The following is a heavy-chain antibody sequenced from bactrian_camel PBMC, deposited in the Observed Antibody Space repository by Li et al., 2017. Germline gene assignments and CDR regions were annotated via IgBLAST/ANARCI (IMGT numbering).Heavy chain of an antibody. Sequence: HVQLVESGGGSVQAGGSQRLSCEAVGHLSEGDDMGWYRQAPGNECQLVASITSDHSTNYHDSVAGRFTISQGSDKNTLYLQMDSVEPEDTGVYYCERWDDSSNYDAPCDGGQGTQVTVS. CDR1: GHLSEGDD. J-gene: IGHJ4*01. CDR3: ERWDDSSNYDAPCD. CDR2: ITSDHST. D-gene: IGHD4*01. V-gene: IGHV3S53*01.